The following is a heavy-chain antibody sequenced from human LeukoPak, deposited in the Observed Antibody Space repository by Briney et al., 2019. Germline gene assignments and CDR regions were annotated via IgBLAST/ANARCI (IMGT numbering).Heavy chain of an antibody. D-gene: IGHD5-12*01. J-gene: IGHJ4*02. CDR1: GYTLTELS. V-gene: IGHV1-24*01. CDR3: ATVRGSGYDYLAYYFDY. Sequence: ASVKVSCKVSGYTLTELSTHWVRQAPGKGLEWMGGFDPEDGETIYAQKFQGRVTMTEDTSTDTAYMELSSLRSEDTAVYYCATVRGSGYDYLAYYFDYWGQGTLVTVSS. CDR2: FDPEDGET.